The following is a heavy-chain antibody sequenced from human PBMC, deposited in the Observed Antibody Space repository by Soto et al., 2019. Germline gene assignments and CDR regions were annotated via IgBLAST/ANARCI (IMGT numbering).Heavy chain of an antibody. Sequence: QAQLQESGPGLVKPSETLSLTCTVSGGSISSYYWSWIRQPPGKGLEWIGYIYYSGSTNYNPSLKSRVTISVDTSKNQFSLKLSSVTAADTAVYYCARTNYGDYVDYWGQGTLVTVSS. CDR3: ARTNYGDYVDY. V-gene: IGHV4-59*01. CDR1: GGSISSYY. CDR2: IYYSGST. D-gene: IGHD4-17*01. J-gene: IGHJ4*02.